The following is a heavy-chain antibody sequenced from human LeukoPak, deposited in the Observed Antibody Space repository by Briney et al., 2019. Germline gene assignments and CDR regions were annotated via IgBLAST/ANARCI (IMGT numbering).Heavy chain of an antibody. CDR2: IANDGREI. CDR1: EFIFTTSL. J-gene: IGHJ4*02. D-gene: IGHD1-26*01. V-gene: IGHV3-30*04. Sequence: GRSLTLSCAGPEFIFTTSLIHWVRQAPGKGLEWVTLIANDGREIYYTDSMKGRFTISRDNSEKRVYLQMSNLRTEDTAVYFCAGDIGSSGGYDYWCEGTLVTVSS. CDR3: AGDIGSSGGYDY.